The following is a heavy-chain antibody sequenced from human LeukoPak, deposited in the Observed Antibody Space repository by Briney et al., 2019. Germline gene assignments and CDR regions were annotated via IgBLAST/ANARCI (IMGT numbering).Heavy chain of an antibody. V-gene: IGHV3-33*01. CDR2: TWYDGSNK. Sequence: GGSLRLSCAASGFTFSSFGMHWVRQAPGKGLEWVAVTWYDGSNKYYADSVKGRFTISRDNSKNTLYLQMNSLRAEDTAVYYCARERRSSGWYDAFDMRGQGTMVTVSS. CDR1: GFTFSSFG. J-gene: IGHJ3*02. CDR3: ARERRSSGWYDAFDM. D-gene: IGHD6-19*01.